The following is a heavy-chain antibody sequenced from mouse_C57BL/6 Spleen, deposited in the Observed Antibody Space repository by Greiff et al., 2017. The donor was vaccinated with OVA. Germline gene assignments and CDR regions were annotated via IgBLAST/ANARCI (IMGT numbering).Heavy chain of an antibody. CDR1: GYTFTDYE. V-gene: IGHV1-15*01. CDR2: IDPETGGT. J-gene: IGHJ1*03. Sequence: QVQLKQSGAELVRPGASVTLSCQASGYTFTDYEMHWVKQTPVHGLEWIGAIDPETGGTAYNQKFKGKAILTADKSSSTAYMELRSLTSEDSAVYYCTRYYDYDEWYFDVWGTGTTVTVSS. CDR3: TRYYDYDEWYFDV. D-gene: IGHD2-4*01.